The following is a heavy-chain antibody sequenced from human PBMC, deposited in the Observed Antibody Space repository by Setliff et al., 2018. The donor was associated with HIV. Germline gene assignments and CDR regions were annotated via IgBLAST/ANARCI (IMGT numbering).Heavy chain of an antibody. Sequence: SETLSLTCTVSGGSLSSYYWSWIRQPAGKGLEWIGRIYSSGSTNYNPSLKSRLTMSVDTSKNQFPLKLTSVTAADTAVYYCARDAGGSVGNYYFDYWGQGTLVTVSS. CDR3: ARDAGGSVGNYYFDY. CDR2: IYSSGST. V-gene: IGHV4-4*07. J-gene: IGHJ4*02. D-gene: IGHD2-15*01. CDR1: GGSLSSYY.